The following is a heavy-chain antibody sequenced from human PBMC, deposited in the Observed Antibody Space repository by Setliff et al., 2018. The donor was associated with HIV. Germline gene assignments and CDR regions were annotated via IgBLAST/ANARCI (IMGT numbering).Heavy chain of an antibody. V-gene: IGHV3-20*04. CDR2: IDWSGGRT. CDR1: GFTFDDYG. Sequence: GGSLRLSCAASGFTFDDYGMSWVRQAPGKGLEWVSGIDWSGGRTGSADSVKGRFSISRDNAKNSLYLQMNSLRAEDTALYYCARIRGSSGYFQEYYFEFWGQGTLVTVSS. J-gene: IGHJ4*02. D-gene: IGHD5-12*01. CDR3: ARIRGSSGYFQEYYFEF.